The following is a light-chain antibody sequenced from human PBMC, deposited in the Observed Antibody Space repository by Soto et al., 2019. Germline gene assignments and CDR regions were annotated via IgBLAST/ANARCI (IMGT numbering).Light chain of an antibody. CDR1: QSVTSNY. CDR2: GAS. CDR3: QHYVTLLTT. Sequence: EIVLTQSPGTLSLSPGERATLSCGASQSVTSNYLAWYQQKPGQAPRLLIFGASIRVKGIPDRFIGSGSGTDFTLTISRLEPEDFAVYYCQHYVTLLTTFGQGTKVEVK. J-gene: IGKJ1*01. V-gene: IGKV3-20*01.